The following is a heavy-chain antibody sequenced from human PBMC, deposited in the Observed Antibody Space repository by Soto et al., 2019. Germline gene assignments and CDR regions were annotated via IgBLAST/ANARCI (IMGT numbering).Heavy chain of an antibody. D-gene: IGHD3-3*01. V-gene: IGHV2-5*02. Sequence: QITLKESGPTLVKPTQTLTLTCTLSGFSFSTSGMAVGWIRQPPGKAPECLALIFWDGDKRYSPSLKTRLTRTKDTSENQVVLTMPNMDPVDSGSYYCAFGRILVPTGGVFDFLGLWTEVTVSS. J-gene: IGHJ3*01. CDR2: IFWDGDK. CDR1: GFSFSTSGMA. CDR3: AFGRILVPTGGVFDF.